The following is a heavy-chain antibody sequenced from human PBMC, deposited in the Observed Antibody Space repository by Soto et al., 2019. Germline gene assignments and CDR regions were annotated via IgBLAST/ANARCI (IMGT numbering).Heavy chain of an antibody. D-gene: IGHD3-22*01. CDR1: GGSVSSGSYY. J-gene: IGHJ6*02. CDR3: ARVVADRMVISYYYYSMDV. V-gene: IGHV4-61*01. CDR2: IYYSGST. Sequence: SETLSLTCTVSGGSVSSGSYYWSWIRQPPGKGLEWIGYIYYSGSTNYNPSLKSRVTISVDTSKNQFSLKLSSVTAADTAVYYCARVVADRMVISYYYYSMDVWGQGTTVTVSS.